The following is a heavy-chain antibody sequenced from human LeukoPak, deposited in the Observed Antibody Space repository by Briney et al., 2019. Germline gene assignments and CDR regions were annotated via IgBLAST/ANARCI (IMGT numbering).Heavy chain of an antibody. J-gene: IGHJ4*02. CDR3: VRGSASSSSWYGSTLWDY. Sequence: GGSLILSGAASGFTFIIYAMRSVRQPARKGLEYDSAISRNGCSRYYENSDKGRFNIYSDNSNDTLYSQIGRLRAEDMAVYYGVRGSASSSSWYGSTLWDYWGQGTLVTVSS. D-gene: IGHD6-13*01. CDR2: ISRNGCSR. CDR1: GFTFIIYA. V-gene: IGHV3-64*01.